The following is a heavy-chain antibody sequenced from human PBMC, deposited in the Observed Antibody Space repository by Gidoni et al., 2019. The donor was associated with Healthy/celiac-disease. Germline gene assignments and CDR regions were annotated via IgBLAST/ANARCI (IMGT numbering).Heavy chain of an antibody. Sequence: EVQLVESGGGLVKPGGSLSLSCAASGFTFSSYSMNWVRQAPGKGLEWVSSISSSSSYIYYADSVKGRFTISRDNAKNSLYLQMNSLRAEDTAVYYCASEPYGDYAILWGQGTLVTVSS. CDR2: ISSSSSYI. V-gene: IGHV3-21*01. J-gene: IGHJ4*02. D-gene: IGHD4-17*01. CDR1: GFTFSSYS. CDR3: ASEPYGDYAIL.